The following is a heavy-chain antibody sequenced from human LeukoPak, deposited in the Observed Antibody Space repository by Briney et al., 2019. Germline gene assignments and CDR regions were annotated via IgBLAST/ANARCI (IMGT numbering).Heavy chain of an antibody. D-gene: IGHD6-19*01. Sequence: GRSLRLSCAASGFTFSSSGMHWVRQAPGKGLEWVALIWYDGSNKYYADSVKGRFTISRDNSKNTLYLQMNSLRAEDTAIYYCARDSGGSGYSFDSWGQGTLVTVS. CDR3: ARDSGGSGYSFDS. CDR1: GFTFSSSG. J-gene: IGHJ4*02. CDR2: IWYDGSNK. V-gene: IGHV3-33*01.